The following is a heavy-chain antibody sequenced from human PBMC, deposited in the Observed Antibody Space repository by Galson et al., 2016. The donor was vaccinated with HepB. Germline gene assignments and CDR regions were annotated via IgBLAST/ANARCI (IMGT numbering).Heavy chain of an antibody. Sequence: SLRLSCAASGFTFEDYTMYWVRQAPGKGLEWVSLFSWDGGSTYYADSVKGRFTISRDNSKNSLYLQMDSLKSEDSALYYCAKDLKLGSITALDSWGQGTLVTVSS. CDR1: GFTFEDYT. D-gene: IGHD1-20*01. CDR3: AKDLKLGSITALDS. V-gene: IGHV3-43*01. J-gene: IGHJ4*02. CDR2: FSWDGGST.